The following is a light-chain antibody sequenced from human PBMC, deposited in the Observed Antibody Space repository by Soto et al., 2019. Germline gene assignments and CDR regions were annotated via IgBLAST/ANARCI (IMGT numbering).Light chain of an antibody. J-gene: IGKJ4*01. V-gene: IGKV1-33*01. CDR2: DAY. CDR3: QKYDNLPLT. CDR1: QDISNY. Sequence: EIQLTQSPSSLSAPVGDRGTITCQASQDISNYLNWYQQKPGKDTKLLIYDAYNLETGVTSRFSGSGSGTDFTFTISSLQPEDIATYYCQKYDNLPLTGGGGTQGDIK.